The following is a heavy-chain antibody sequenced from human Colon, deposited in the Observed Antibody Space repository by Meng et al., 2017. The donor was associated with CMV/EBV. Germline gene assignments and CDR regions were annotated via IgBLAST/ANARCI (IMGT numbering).Heavy chain of an antibody. CDR3: AKDRTSGWSFDS. CDR2: ISGSGGTT. V-gene: IGHV3-23*01. Sequence: GGSLKISCVTSGFTFTTYAMTWVRQTPEKRLEWVATISGSGGTTYYADSVKGRFTIARDNAKNTLFLQMTSLRDEDTAVYFCAKDRTSGWSFDSWGQGTQVTVSS. J-gene: IGHJ4*02. D-gene: IGHD6-19*01. CDR1: GFTFTTYA.